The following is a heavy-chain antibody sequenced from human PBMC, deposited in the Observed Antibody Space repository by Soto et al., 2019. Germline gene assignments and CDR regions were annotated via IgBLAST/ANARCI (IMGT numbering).Heavy chain of an antibody. V-gene: IGHV3-33*01. D-gene: IGHD1-26*01. Sequence: QVQLVESGGGVVQPGRSLRLSCAASGFTFTNYGMHWVRQAPGKGLEWVAGIWCDGSNKYYADSVKGRFTISKDNSQNTQNVQMNNLRADDTAIYYCTRDPYGGSRYYFDTWGQGTLVTVSS. CDR1: GFTFTNYG. CDR3: TRDPYGGSRYYFDT. J-gene: IGHJ4*02. CDR2: IWCDGSNK.